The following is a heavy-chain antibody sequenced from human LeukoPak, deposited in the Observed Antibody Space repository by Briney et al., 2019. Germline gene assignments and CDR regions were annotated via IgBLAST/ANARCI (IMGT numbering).Heavy chain of an antibody. CDR1: GYTFTSYA. Sequence: GASVKVSCKASGYTFTSYAMHWVRQAPGQRLEWMGWINAGNGNTKYSQKFQGRVTMTEDTSTDTAYMELSSLRSEDTAVYYCATGGRYYDRPGFDIWGQGTMVTVSS. V-gene: IGHV1-3*01. J-gene: IGHJ3*02. D-gene: IGHD3-22*01. CDR3: ATGGRYYDRPGFDI. CDR2: INAGNGNT.